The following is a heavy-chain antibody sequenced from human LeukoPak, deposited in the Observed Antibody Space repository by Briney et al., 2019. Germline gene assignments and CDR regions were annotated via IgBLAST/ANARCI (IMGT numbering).Heavy chain of an antibody. Sequence: PGGSLRLSCAASGFTFSSYGMHWVRQAPGKGLEWVAVIWYDGSNKYYADSVKGRFTISRDNSKNTLYLQMNSLRAEDTAVYYCARGWPFYDILPGPTRFDSWAQGPLVTAPS. CDR1: GFTFSSYG. D-gene: IGHD3-9*01. CDR3: ARGWPFYDILPGPTRFDS. V-gene: IGHV3-33*01. J-gene: IGHJ4*02. CDR2: IWYDGSNK.